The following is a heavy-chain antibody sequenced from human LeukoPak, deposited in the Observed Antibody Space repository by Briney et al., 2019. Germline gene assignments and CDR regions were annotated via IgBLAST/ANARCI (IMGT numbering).Heavy chain of an antibody. CDR3: ATNPSGSYYVDY. V-gene: IGHV4-34*01. CDR1: GGSFSGYY. D-gene: IGHD1-26*01. J-gene: IGHJ4*02. Sequence: SETLSLTCAVYGGSFSGYYWSWIRQPPGKGLEWIGEINHSGSTNYNPSLKSRVTISVDTSKNQFSRKLSSVTAADTAVYYCATNPSGSYYVDYWGQGTLVTVSS. CDR2: INHSGST.